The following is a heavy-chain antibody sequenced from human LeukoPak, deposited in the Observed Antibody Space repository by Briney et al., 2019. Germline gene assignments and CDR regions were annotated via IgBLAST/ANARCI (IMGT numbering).Heavy chain of an antibody. J-gene: IGHJ4*02. CDR2: INHSGST. CDR1: GGSFSGYY. V-gene: IGHV4-34*01. D-gene: IGHD3-10*01. CDR3: ARRYYGSGSYYNY. Sequence: ASETLSLTCAVYGGSFSGYYWSWIRQPPGKGLEWIGEINHSGSTNYNPSPKSRVTISVDTSKNQFSLKLSSVTAADTAVYYCARRYYGSGSYYNYWGQGTLVTVSS.